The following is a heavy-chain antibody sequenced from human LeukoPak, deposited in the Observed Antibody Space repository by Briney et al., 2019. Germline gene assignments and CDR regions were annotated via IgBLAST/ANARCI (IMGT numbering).Heavy chain of an antibody. D-gene: IGHD6-19*01. CDR1: GYTFTGYY. CDR3: AREDNLGSGSSPNDY. J-gene: IGHJ4*02. Sequence: GASVKVSCKASGYTFTGYYMDWVRQAPGQGLEWMGRINPNSGGTNYAQKFQGRVTMTRDTSISTAYMELSRLRSDDTAVYYCAREDNLGSGSSPNDYWGQGTLVTVSS. CDR2: INPNSGGT. V-gene: IGHV1-2*06.